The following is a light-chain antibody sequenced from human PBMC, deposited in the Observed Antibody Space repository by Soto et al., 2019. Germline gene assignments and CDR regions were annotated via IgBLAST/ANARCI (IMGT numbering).Light chain of an antibody. V-gene: IGKV3-20*01. CDR1: QSVSSSY. Sequence: EIVLTQSPGTLSLSPGERATLSCRASQSVSSSYLAWYQQKPGQAPRLLIYGASSRATGIPDRFSGSGSGTDFNLTISRLEPEDFAVYSCQQYGSSPMYTFGQGTKLEIK. CDR2: GAS. J-gene: IGKJ2*01. CDR3: QQYGSSPMYT.